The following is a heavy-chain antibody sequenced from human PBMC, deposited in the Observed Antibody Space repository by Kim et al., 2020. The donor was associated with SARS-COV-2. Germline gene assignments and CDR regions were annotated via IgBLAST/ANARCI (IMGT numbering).Heavy chain of an antibody. V-gene: IGHV4-39*01. CDR1: GASIKNSDSY. CDR2: FSYSGTT. J-gene: IGHJ4*02. Sequence: SETLSLTCSVSGASIKNSDSYWGWLRQSPGKGLEWIGSFSYSGTTYYNPSLKSRVTISVDTSNNHLTLTMRSATAADTALYYCARQAPRLLWFGALGDFGDWGQGTLVAVSS. D-gene: IGHD3-10*01. CDR3: ARQAPRLLWFGALGDFGD.